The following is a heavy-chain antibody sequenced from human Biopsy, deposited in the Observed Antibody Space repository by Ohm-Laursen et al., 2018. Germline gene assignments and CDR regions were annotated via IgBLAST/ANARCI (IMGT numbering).Heavy chain of an antibody. V-gene: IGHV4-38-2*01. CDR2: IYYDGIT. J-gene: IGHJ6*02. D-gene: IGHD5-12*01. CDR1: GYSVTNDYY. CDR3: ARVAGGYAYYYGMDV. Sequence: SETLSLTWAVSGYSVTNDYYWGWIRQPPGKGLEWIGNIYYDGITYYNPSLKSRVAMSVDTSKNQFSLRLTSVTAADTAVYYCARVAGGYAYYYGMDVWGQGTTVIASS.